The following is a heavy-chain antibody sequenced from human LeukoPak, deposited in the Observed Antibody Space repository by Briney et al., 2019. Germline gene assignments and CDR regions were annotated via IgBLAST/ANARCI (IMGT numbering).Heavy chain of an antibody. V-gene: IGHV3-23*01. CDR3: ARDLRSNNPVGNWFDP. J-gene: IGHJ5*02. CDR2: ISNNGGYT. CDR1: GFTFSSSA. Sequence: GGSLRLSCAASGFTFSSSAMSWVRQAPGKGLEWVSAISNNGGYTYYADSVQGRFTISRDNSKSTLCLQMNSLRAEDTAVYYCARDLRSNNPVGNWFDPWGQGTLVTVSS. D-gene: IGHD1/OR15-1a*01.